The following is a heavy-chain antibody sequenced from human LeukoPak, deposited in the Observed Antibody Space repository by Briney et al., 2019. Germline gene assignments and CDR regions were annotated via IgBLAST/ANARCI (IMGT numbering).Heavy chain of an antibody. Sequence: QPGGSLRLSCAASGFTFSDYWMHWVRQAPGKGLVWVARINGDGSSTTYVDSVRGRFTISRDNAKKTLYLQMNSLRGEDAAVYYCARDMYSTSSARGAYWGQGALVTVSS. CDR3: ARDMYSTSSARGAY. J-gene: IGHJ4*02. CDR1: GFTFSDYW. V-gene: IGHV3-74*01. CDR2: INGDGSST. D-gene: IGHD6-6*01.